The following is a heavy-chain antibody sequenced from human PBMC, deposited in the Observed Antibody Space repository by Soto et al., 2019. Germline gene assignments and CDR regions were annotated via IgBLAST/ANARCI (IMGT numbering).Heavy chain of an antibody. CDR3: TTAPPRTGTKIGDWYFDL. Sequence: EVQLVESVGGLVKPGGSLRLSCAASGFTFNNAWMNWVRQSPGKVLASVGRIKSKTDGGTTDYAEPVKGRFTISRDDSKNTLYLQMNILKTADTAAYYCTTAPPRTGTKIGDWYFDLWGRGTLVTVSS. J-gene: IGHJ2*01. V-gene: IGHV3-15*07. D-gene: IGHD2-8*01. CDR2: IKSKTDGGTT. CDR1: GFTFNNAW.